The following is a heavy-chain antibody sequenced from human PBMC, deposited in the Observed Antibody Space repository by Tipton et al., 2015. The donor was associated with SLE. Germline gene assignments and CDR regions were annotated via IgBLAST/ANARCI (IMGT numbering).Heavy chain of an antibody. Sequence: SLRLSCTASGFTFSSQEMNWVRQAPGKGLEWVSYISSGGTFIHYADAVKGRFTISRDNAKNSLYLQMNSLRAEDTAVYYCARGFWNGFYIVYFDSWGQGAPVTVSS. CDR2: ISSGGTFI. V-gene: IGHV3-48*03. CDR3: ARGFWNGFYIVYFDS. CDR1: GFTFSSQE. J-gene: IGHJ4*02. D-gene: IGHD3-3*01.